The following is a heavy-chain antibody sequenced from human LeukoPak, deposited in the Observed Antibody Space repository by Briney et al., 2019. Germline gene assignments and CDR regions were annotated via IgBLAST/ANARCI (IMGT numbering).Heavy chain of an antibody. Sequence: GGSLRLSCTASGFTFGDYARSWVRQAPGKGLEWVGFIRRKAYGGTTEYAASVKGRFTISRDDSKSIAYLQMNSLKTEDTAVYYCTRLWVDTAMSGIDYWGQGTLVTVSS. V-gene: IGHV3-49*04. CDR2: IRRKAYGGTT. D-gene: IGHD5-18*01. CDR1: GFTFGDYA. CDR3: TRLWVDTAMSGIDY. J-gene: IGHJ4*02.